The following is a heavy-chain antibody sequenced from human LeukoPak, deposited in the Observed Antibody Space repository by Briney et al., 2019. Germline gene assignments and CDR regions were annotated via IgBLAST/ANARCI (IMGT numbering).Heavy chain of an antibody. CDR2: ISSSSRYI. V-gene: IGHV3-21*06. Sequence: PGGSLRLSCAASGFTFSDYEMNWARQAPGKGLEWLSSISSSSRYINYADSVKGRLSISRDNAKNSVFLQMNSLSAEDTAVYYCAKVLIADSYYDSTGAHDGFDMWGQGTMVTVSS. D-gene: IGHD3-22*01. J-gene: IGHJ3*02. CDR1: GFTFSDYE. CDR3: AKVLIADSYYDSTGAHDGFDM.